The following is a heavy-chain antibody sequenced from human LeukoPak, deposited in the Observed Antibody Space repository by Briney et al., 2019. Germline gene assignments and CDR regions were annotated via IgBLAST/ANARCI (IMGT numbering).Heavy chain of an antibody. J-gene: IGHJ6*03. Sequence: SETLSLTCTVSGGSISSYYWSWIRQTPGKGLEWIGYIYYSGSTNYNPSLKSRVTISVDTSKNQFSLKLSSVTAADTAVYYRASHKAARQANSYYYMDVWGKGTTVTVSS. CDR2: IYYSGST. CDR3: ASHKAARQANSYYYMDV. CDR1: GGSISSYY. D-gene: IGHD6-6*01. V-gene: IGHV4-59*01.